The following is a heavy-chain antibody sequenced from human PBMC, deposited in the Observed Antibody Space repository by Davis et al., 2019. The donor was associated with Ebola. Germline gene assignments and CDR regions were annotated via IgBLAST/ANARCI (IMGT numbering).Heavy chain of an antibody. CDR3: ARSPLYCSGGSCYSTYYGMDV. CDR2: ISRSSSTR. Sequence: GESLKISCAASGFTFSSYSMNWIRQAPGKGLEWVSYISRSSSTRHYADSVKGRFTISRDNAKNSLYLQMNSLRDEDTAVYYCARSPLYCSGGSCYSTYYGMDVWGQGTTVTVSS. CDR1: GFTFSSYS. J-gene: IGHJ6*02. V-gene: IGHV3-48*02. D-gene: IGHD2-15*01.